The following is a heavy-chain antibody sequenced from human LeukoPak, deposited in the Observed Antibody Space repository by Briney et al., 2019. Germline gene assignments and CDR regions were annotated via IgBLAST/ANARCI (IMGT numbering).Heavy chain of an antibody. D-gene: IGHD6-13*01. CDR1: GGTLSSYA. Sequence: GSSVKVSCKASGGTLSSYAISWVRQAPGQGLEWMGRIIPILGIANYAQKFQGRVTITADKSTSTAYMELSSLRSEDTAVYYCVGIAAAGREYYFDYWGQGTLVTVSS. J-gene: IGHJ4*02. V-gene: IGHV1-69*04. CDR2: IIPILGIA. CDR3: VGIAAAGREYYFDY.